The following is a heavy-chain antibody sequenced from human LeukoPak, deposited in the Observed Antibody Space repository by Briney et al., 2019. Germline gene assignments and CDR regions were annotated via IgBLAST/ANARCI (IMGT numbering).Heavy chain of an antibody. CDR2: IRSDGADN. D-gene: IGHD2-2*01. Sequence: PGGSLRLSCAASGFTFSSHGMHWVRQAPGKGLEWLAVIRSDGADNYVVDSVKGRFIISRDNSKNTLYLQMSSLRAEDTAFYYSARGCGGSTTCYIIDYWGQGTLVTVSS. J-gene: IGHJ4*02. V-gene: IGHV3-33*01. CDR3: ARGCGGSTTCYIIDY. CDR1: GFTFSSHG.